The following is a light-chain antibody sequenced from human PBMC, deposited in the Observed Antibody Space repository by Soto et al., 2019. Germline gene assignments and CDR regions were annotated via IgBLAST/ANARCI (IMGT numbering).Light chain of an antibody. Sequence: EIVLTQSPGTLSLSPGEKATVSCGASQSVSSSYLALYQQKPGQAPRLLICGASSRATRIPDRFSDSGSGTDFTLTISRLEPEDFAVYYCQQYDRSPCTFGQGTKLEIK. J-gene: IGKJ1*01. CDR1: QSVSSSY. CDR3: QQYDRSPCT. CDR2: GAS. V-gene: IGKV3-20*01.